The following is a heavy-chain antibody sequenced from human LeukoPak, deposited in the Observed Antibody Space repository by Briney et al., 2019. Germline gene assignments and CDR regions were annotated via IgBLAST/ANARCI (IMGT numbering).Heavy chain of an antibody. CDR1: GFTVSSNY. D-gene: IGHD6-13*01. J-gene: IGHJ5*02. V-gene: IGHV4-38-2*01. CDR2: IYHSGST. Sequence: GSLRLSCAASGFTVSSNYMNWVRQAPGKGLEWIGTIYHSGSTHYNPSLKSRVTISVDTSKNQFSLKLSSVTAADTAVYYCARGYSSSWYFNWFDPWGQGTLVTVSS. CDR3: ARGYSSSWYFNWFDP.